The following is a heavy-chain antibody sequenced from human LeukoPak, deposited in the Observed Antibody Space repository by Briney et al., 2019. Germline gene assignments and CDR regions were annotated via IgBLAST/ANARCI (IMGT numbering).Heavy chain of an antibody. D-gene: IGHD6-13*01. CDR3: AHRTDLYSSSWYWGY. Sequence: ESGPTLVHPTQTLTLTCTFSGFSLTTRGVGVGWIRQPPGKALEWLALIYWDDDKRYSPSLKSRLTITKDTSKNQVVLTMTNMDPVDTATYYCAHRTDLYSSSWYWGYWGQGTLVTVSS. CDR2: IYWDDDK. V-gene: IGHV2-5*02. CDR1: GFSLTTRGVG. J-gene: IGHJ4*02.